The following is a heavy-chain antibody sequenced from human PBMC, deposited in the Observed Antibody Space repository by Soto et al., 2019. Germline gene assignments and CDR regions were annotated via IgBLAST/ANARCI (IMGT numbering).Heavy chain of an antibody. CDR2: INPNSGGT. J-gene: IGHJ6*01. CDR1: GYTFTGYY. Sequence: QVQLVQSGAEVKKPGASVKVSCKASGYTFTGYYMHWVRQAPGQGLEWMGWINPNSGGTNYAQKFQGWVTLNRETSISTAYMELGRLRSDDKGGYYCARDLHGWKGYYGMEVWGQGTTVTGFS. D-gene: IGHD1-1*01. V-gene: IGHV1-2*04. CDR3: ARDLHGWKGYYGMEV.